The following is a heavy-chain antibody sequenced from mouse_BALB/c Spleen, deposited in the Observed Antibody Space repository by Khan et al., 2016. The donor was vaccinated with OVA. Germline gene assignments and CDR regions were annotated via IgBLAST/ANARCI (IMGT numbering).Heavy chain of an antibody. Sequence: QVQLQQSGPELVRPGVSVKISCKGSGYTFTDYAMYWVKQSHAKSLEWIGLISTYSGSTNYNQKFKGKVTMTVDKSSSAAYMELARLTSEDSAIYYCARAAYDGYYDFWGQGTALTVSS. V-gene: IGHV1S137*01. J-gene: IGHJ2*01. CDR3: ARAAYDGYYDF. D-gene: IGHD2-3*01. CDR2: ISTYSGST. CDR1: GYTFTDYA.